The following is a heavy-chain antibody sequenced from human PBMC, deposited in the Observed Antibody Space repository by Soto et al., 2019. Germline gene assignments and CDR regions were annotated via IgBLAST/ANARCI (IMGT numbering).Heavy chain of an antibody. Sequence: EVQLVESGGGLVQPGVSLRLSCAASGFTFSNYWMHWVRQAPGKGLVWVARINIDGSNRDYADYVKGRFTISRDDAKNTVNLQMYSLSVENTALYYCVRGASSWNGIDYWGQGTLVTVAS. CDR1: GFTFSNYW. J-gene: IGHJ4*02. D-gene: IGHD6-13*01. CDR2: INIDGSNR. V-gene: IGHV3-74*01. CDR3: VRGASSWNGIDY.